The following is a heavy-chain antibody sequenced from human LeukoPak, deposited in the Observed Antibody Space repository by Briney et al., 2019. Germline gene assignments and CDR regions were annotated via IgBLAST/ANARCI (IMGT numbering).Heavy chain of an antibody. CDR1: GFTFSSFG. CDR3: AKNLYGDSYDAFDI. D-gene: IGHD4-17*01. CDR2: ISGSGVST. J-gene: IGHJ3*02. V-gene: IGHV3-23*01. Sequence: GGSLRLSCAASGFTFSSFGMSWVRQAPGKGLEWVSAISGSGVSTYYADSVKGRFTISRDNFKNSLYLQMNSLRAEDTAVYYCAKNLYGDSYDAFDIWGQGTMVTVSS.